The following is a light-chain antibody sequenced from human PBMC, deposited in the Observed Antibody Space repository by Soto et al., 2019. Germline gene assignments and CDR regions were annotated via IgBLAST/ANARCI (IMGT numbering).Light chain of an antibody. V-gene: IGKV2-28*01. Sequence: DIVMTQSPLSLPVTPGEPASIYCRSSQNLLYSNGYYYLDWYLQKPGQSPQLLIYLGSNRASGVPDRFSGSGSGTDFTLKISRVEAEDVGVYYCMQGLQIPQTFGQETKVDIE. CDR3: MQGLQIPQT. CDR2: LGS. CDR1: QNLLYSNGYYY. J-gene: IGKJ1*01.